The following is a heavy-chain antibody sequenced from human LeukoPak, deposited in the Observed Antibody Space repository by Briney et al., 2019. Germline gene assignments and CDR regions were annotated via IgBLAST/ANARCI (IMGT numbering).Heavy chain of an antibody. D-gene: IGHD2-2*01. J-gene: IGHJ6*04. CDR2: IIPIFGTA. CDR1: GGTFSSDA. CDR3: AVKRGGYCSSASCYFSHGMDV. V-gene: IGHV1-69*13. Sequence: ASVKVSCKASGGTFSSDAISWVRQAPGQGLEWMGGIIPIFGTANYAQKFQGRVTITADESTSTAYMELSSLRSEDTAVYYCAVKRGGYCSSASCYFSHGMDVWGKGTTVTVSS.